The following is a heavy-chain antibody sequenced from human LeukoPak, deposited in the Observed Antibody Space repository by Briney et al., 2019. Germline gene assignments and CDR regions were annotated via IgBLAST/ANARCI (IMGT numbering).Heavy chain of an antibody. CDR1: GFTFTAYW. J-gene: IGHJ4*02. CDR3: AIGASSGYRIDC. D-gene: IGHD3-10*01. CDR2: IKTDGSSA. Sequence: GGSLRLSCAASGFTFTAYWMHWVRQAPGKGLVWVSRIKTDGSSANYAGPVKGRFTISRDNAKNTLDLQMNSLRADDTGVYYCAIGASSGYRIDCWGQGTLVTVSS. V-gene: IGHV3-74*01.